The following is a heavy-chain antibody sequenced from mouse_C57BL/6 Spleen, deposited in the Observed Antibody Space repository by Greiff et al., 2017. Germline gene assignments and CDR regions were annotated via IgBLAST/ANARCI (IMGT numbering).Heavy chain of an antibody. D-gene: IGHD1-1*01. CDR1: GFSLTSYG. CDR2: IWSGGST. CDR3: ARNTPDYYGSSGYFDV. V-gene: IGHV2-2*01. Sequence: QVQLKESGPGLVQPSQSLSITCTVSGFSLTSYGVHWVRQSPGKGLEWLGVIWSGGSTDYNAAFISRLSISKDNSKSQVFLKMNSRQADDTAIYYCARNTPDYYGSSGYFDVWGTGTTVTVSS. J-gene: IGHJ1*03.